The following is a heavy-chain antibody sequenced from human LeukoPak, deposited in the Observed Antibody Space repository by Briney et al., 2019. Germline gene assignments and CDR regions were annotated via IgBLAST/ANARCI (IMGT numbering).Heavy chain of an antibody. CDR1: GFTFEYYD. CDR2: ITGDGTTS. V-gene: IGHV3-43*02. CDR3: VKDVLLAAAGYFQH. Sequence: LPGGSLRLSCAASGFTFEYYDMHWVRQAPGKGLEWVSFITGDGTTSNYADSVKGRFTISRDNTKDSLYLQMDSLKIEDTGLYYCVKDVLLAAAGYFQHWGQGTLITVS. J-gene: IGHJ1*01. D-gene: IGHD2-8*02.